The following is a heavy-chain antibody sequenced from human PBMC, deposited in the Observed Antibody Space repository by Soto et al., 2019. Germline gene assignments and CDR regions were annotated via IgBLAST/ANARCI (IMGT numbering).Heavy chain of an antibody. CDR3: AREAAGVSRYDY. J-gene: IGHJ4*02. V-gene: IGHV1-8*01. CDR1: GYTFTSYD. Sequence: GAAVKVSCKASGYTFTSYDINWVRQATGQGLEWMGWMNPNSGNTGYVQTLQDRVTMAIDTSTSTAYMELRSLRSDDTALYYCAREAAGVSRYDYWGQGTQVTVSS. D-gene: IGHD6-13*01. CDR2: MNPNSGNT.